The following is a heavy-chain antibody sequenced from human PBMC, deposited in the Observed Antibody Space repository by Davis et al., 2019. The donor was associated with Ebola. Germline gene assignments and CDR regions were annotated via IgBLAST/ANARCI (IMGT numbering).Heavy chain of an antibody. CDR3: ARALLLDWFDP. D-gene: IGHD2-21*01. CDR1: GYTFTSYG. Sequence: AASVKVSCKASGYTFTSYGISWVRQAPGQGLEWMGWISAYNGNTNYAQKLQGRVTMTTDTSTSTAYMELSRLRSDDTAVYYCARALLLDWFDPWGQGTLVTVSS. J-gene: IGHJ5*02. V-gene: IGHV1-18*01. CDR2: ISAYNGNT.